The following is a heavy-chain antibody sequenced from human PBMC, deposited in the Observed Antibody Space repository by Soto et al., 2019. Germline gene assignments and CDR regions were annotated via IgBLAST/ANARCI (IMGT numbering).Heavy chain of an antibody. Sequence: SVKVSCKTSGGTFSIYSISWVRQAPGQGLEWMGGIVPIVDTSTYAQKFQGRVTITADESTSTAYMELSSLRSDDTAIYYCVRDTIHSDTPTRYFQYWGQG. CDR3: VRDTIHSDTPTRYFQY. V-gene: IGHV1-69*13. D-gene: IGHD2-15*01. J-gene: IGHJ1*01. CDR2: IVPIVDTS. CDR1: GGTFSIYS.